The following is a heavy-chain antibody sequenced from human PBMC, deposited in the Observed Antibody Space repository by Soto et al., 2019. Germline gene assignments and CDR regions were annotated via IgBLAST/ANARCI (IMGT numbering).Heavy chain of an antibody. V-gene: IGHV3-66*01. CDR3: ARANGAVAGATGLFDS. Sequence: EVHLVDSGGGLVQPGGSLRLSCAASGFTVSSNFMSWVRQTPGKGLECVSVVHSGGDTYYANSVKGRFTISRDDFKNTLYLQMNSLRAEDTAIYFCARANGAVAGATGLFDSWGQGTLVTVSS. J-gene: IGHJ4*02. D-gene: IGHD6-19*01. CDR1: GFTVSSNF. CDR2: VHSGGDT.